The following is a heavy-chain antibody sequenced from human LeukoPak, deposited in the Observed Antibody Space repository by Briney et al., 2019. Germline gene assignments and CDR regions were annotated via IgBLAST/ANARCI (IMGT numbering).Heavy chain of an antibody. Sequence: GGSLRLSCAASGFTFSSYSMNWVRQAPGKGLEWVSFISSSSSYIYYADSVKGRFTISRDNSKNTVYLQMNNLRAEDTAVYYCATSLRFFEYFSSPLDYWGQGTLVTVSS. J-gene: IGHJ4*02. CDR3: ATSLRFFEYFSSPLDY. V-gene: IGHV3-21*04. CDR2: ISSSSSYI. CDR1: GFTFSSYS. D-gene: IGHD3-3*01.